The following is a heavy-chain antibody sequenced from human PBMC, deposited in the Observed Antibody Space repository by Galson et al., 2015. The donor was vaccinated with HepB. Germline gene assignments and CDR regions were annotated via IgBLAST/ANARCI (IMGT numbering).Heavy chain of an antibody. Sequence: LRLSCAASGFIFSNYGIHWVRQAPGKGLEWVAFISYDGSDKYYADSVKGRFTISRDNSDNTLYLQMKSLRSEDAAVYYCAREGSPYYYYYGMDVWGQGTTVTVSS. D-gene: IGHD3-10*01. CDR2: ISYDGSDK. CDR1: GFIFSNYG. V-gene: IGHV3-30*03. CDR3: AREGSPYYYYYGMDV. J-gene: IGHJ6*02.